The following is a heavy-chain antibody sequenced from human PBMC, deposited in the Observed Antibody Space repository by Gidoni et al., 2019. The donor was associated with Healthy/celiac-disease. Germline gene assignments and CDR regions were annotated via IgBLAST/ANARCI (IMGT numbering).Heavy chain of an antibody. D-gene: IGHD1-26*01. CDR2: INSDGSST. V-gene: IGHV3-74*01. Sequence: EVQLVESGGGLLQPGGSLRLSCAASGFTFSSYWLPWVRKAPGKGLLWVSRINSDGSSTSYADSVKGRFTISRDHAKNTLYRQMNSLSPEDTAVYYCTRGGPGVSGMDVWGQGTTVTVSS. CDR3: TRGGPGVSGMDV. CDR1: GFTFSSYW. J-gene: IGHJ6*02.